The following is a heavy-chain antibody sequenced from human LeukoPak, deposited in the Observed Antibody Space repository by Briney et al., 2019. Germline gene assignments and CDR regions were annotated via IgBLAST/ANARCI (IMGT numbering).Heavy chain of an antibody. CDR1: GYSISSGYY. Sequence: PSETLSLTCAVSGYSISSGYYWGRIRQPPGKGLEWIGSIYHSGSTYYNPSLKSRVTISVDTSKNQFSLKLSSVTAADTAVYYCARRATTVTTYFDYWGQGTLVTVSS. D-gene: IGHD4-17*01. CDR2: IYHSGST. CDR3: ARRATTVTTYFDY. V-gene: IGHV4-38-2*01. J-gene: IGHJ4*02.